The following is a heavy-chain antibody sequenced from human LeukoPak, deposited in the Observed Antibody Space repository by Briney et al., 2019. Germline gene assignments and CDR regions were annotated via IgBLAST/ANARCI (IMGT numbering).Heavy chain of an antibody. CDR2: INSDGSEG. Sequence: PGGSLRLSCAVSGFTFSGFWMSWSRQAPGKGLEWVASINSDGSEGYYADVVKGRFTISRDNSKNTLYLQMNSLRAEDTAVYYCAKDLEEAFDYWGQGTLVTVSS. V-gene: IGHV3-7*01. CDR3: AKDLEEAFDY. J-gene: IGHJ4*02. CDR1: GFTFSGFW.